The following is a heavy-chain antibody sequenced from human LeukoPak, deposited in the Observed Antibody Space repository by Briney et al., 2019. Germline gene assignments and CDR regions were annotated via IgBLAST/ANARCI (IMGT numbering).Heavy chain of an antibody. CDR3: ARWGRWTAQVRYFDS. CDR2: IKQDGSER. D-gene: IGHD2-21*02. V-gene: IGHV3-7*01. J-gene: IGHJ4*02. Sequence: TGGSLRLSCSASGFFFNSYWMSWVRQAPGKGLEWVANIKQDGSERYYVDSVGGRFTISRDNAKNFLYLQMNGLGVEDTAVYFCARWGRWTAQVRYFDSWGQGTRVTV. CDR1: GFFFNSYW.